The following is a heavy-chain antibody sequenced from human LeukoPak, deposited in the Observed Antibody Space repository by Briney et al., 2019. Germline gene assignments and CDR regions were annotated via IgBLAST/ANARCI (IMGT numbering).Heavy chain of an antibody. CDR1: GYTFIGYY. CDR2: ISAYNGNT. J-gene: IGHJ4*02. D-gene: IGHD1-26*01. V-gene: IGHV1-18*04. CDR3: ARDRLSAAGGWDLVFDY. Sequence: ASVKVSCKASGYTFIGYYLHWVRQAPGQGLEWMGWISAYNGNTDYAQKLQGRVTMTTDTSTSTAYVELRSLRSDDTAVYYCARDRLSAAGGWDLVFDYWGQGTLVTVSS.